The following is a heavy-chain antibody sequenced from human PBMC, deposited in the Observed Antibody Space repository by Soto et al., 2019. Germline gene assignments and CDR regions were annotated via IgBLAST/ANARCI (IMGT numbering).Heavy chain of an antibody. D-gene: IGHD6-25*01. Sequence: PGGSLRLSCAASGFTFRSYAMTWVRQAAGKGLEWVSSVTTDGVRTYFADSVKGRFTISRDNSKSTLYLQMNSLRAEDTAVYYCAKSPRPMAAAKKYGMGAWGQGTTVTVSS. CDR2: VTTDGVRT. CDR1: GFTFRSYA. J-gene: IGHJ6*02. CDR3: AKSPRPMAAAKKYGMGA. V-gene: IGHV3-23*01.